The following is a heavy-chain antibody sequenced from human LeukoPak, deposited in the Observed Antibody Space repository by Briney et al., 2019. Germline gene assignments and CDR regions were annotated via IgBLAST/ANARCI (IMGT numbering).Heavy chain of an antibody. CDR3: ARSERYSSGWYFYFDY. Sequence: SETLSLTCSVSGGSINTYYWSCIRQPAGKGLEWIGRIHSSGSTHYNPSLKSRVTMSLDTSKNQFSLNLSSVTAADTAVYYCARSERYSSGWYFYFDYWGQGTLVTVSS. CDR1: GGSINTYY. CDR2: IHSSGST. D-gene: IGHD6-19*01. J-gene: IGHJ4*02. V-gene: IGHV4-4*07.